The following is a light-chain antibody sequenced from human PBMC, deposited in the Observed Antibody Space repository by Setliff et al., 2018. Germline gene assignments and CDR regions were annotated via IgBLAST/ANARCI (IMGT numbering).Light chain of an antibody. CDR3: SSYTSSSTRV. V-gene: IGLV2-14*01. CDR1: SSDVGGYNY. J-gene: IGLJ1*01. Sequence: QSVLTQPASVSGSPGQSITISCTGTSSDVGGYNYVSWYQQHPGKAPRLMIFDVSNRPSGVSNRFSGSKSGSTASLTISGLQPEDEADYYCSSYTSSSTRVFGTGTKVTVL. CDR2: DVS.